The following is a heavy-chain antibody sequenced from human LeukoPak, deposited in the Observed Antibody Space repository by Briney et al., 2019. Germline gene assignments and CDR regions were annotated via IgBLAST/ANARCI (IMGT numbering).Heavy chain of an antibody. CDR3: ARDDILTGPFDY. CDR1: GFTFSSYA. D-gene: IGHD3-9*01. J-gene: IGHJ4*02. V-gene: IGHV3-23*01. Sequence: GGSLRLSCAASGFTFSSYAMSWVRQAPGKGLEWVSAISGSGGSTYYADSVKGRFTISRDNAKNSLYLQMNSLRAEDTAVYYCARDDILTGPFDYWGQGTLVTVSS. CDR2: ISGSGGST.